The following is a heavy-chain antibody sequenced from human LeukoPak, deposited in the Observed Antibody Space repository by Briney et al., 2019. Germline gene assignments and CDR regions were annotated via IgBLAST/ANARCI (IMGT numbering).Heavy chain of an antibody. CDR1: GGSISSYY. V-gene: IGHV4-59*08. D-gene: IGHD7-27*01. CDR2: IYYSGST. J-gene: IGHJ4*02. Sequence: PSETLSLTCTVPGGSISSYYWSWIRQPPGKGLEWIGYIYYSGSTNYNPSLKSRVTISVDTSKNQFSLKLSSVTAADTAVYYCARALDWGSSFDYWGQGTLVTVSS. CDR3: ARALDWGSSFDY.